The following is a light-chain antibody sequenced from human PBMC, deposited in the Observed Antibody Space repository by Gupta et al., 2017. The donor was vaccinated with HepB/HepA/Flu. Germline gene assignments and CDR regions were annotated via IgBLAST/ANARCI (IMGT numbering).Light chain of an antibody. Sequence: QTVVTQEPSFSVSPGGTVTLTCGLSSGSVSTSYYPSWYQQTPGQPPRTLIYSTNTRSSGVPDRFSGSSLGNKAALTITGAQADDESDYYCVLYMGSGIWLFGGGTKLTVL. J-gene: IGLJ3*02. CDR3: VLYMGSGIWL. CDR2: STN. V-gene: IGLV8-61*01. CDR1: SGSVSTSYY.